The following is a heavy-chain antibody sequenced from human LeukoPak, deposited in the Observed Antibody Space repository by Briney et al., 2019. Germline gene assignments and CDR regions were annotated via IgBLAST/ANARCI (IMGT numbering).Heavy chain of an antibody. V-gene: IGHV1-2*02. CDR3: ARDQTGSGSYWNLGYYYYYMDV. Sequence: GASVKVSCKASGGTFTNYAISWVRQAPGQGLEWMGWINPNSGGTNYAQKFQGRVTMTRDTSISTAYMELSRLRSDDTAVYYCARDQTGSGSYWNLGYYYYYMDVWGKGTTVTISS. D-gene: IGHD3-10*01. CDR2: INPNSGGT. CDR1: GGTFTNYA. J-gene: IGHJ6*03.